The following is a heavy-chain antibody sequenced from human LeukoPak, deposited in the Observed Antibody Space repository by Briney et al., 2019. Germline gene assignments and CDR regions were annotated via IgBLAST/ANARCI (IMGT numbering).Heavy chain of an antibody. CDR3: ARGGGLDV. Sequence: GGSLRLPCVASGFTFGKYWMSWVRQAPGKGLEWVANIKLDGSEKNYVDSVKGRFTISRDNAKNSLYLQMSNLRAEDTAVYFCARGGGLDVWGQGATVTASS. J-gene: IGHJ6*02. V-gene: IGHV3-7*03. D-gene: IGHD3-16*01. CDR2: IKLDGSEK. CDR1: GFTFGKYW.